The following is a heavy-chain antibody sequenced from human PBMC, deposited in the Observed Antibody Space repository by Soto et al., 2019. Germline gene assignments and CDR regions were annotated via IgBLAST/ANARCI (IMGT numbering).Heavy chain of an antibody. CDR3: GRYISTVAGPLGY. V-gene: IGHV4-31*03. Sequence: QVQLQESGPGLVKPSETLSLSCTVSGGSIRSGGYYSSWIRQHPGKGLEWIGYIHYSGSTFHNPSLEGRVTISVDTSKNQFSLKLSSVTAADTAVYYCGRYISTVAGPLGYWGQGTLVTVSS. CDR2: IHYSGST. J-gene: IGHJ4*02. D-gene: IGHD6-19*01. CDR1: GGSIRSGGYY.